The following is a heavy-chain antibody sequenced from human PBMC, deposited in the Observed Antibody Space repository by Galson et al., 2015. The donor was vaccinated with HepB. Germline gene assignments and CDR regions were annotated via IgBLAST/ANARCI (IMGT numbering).Heavy chain of an antibody. CDR3: ARGGRFSFDY. Sequence: CAISGDSVSSHNVARNWIRQSPSRGLEWLGRTYYRSKWNNEYAISVKSRITVNPDISKNQFSLQLNSVTPEDTAVYFCARGGRFSFDYWGQGTLVTVSS. V-gene: IGHV6-1*01. CDR2: TYYRSKWNN. J-gene: IGHJ4*02. CDR1: GDSVSSHNVA. D-gene: IGHD3-16*01.